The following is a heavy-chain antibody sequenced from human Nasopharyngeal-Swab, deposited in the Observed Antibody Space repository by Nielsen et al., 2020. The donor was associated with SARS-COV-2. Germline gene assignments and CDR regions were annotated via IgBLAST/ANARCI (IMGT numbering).Heavy chain of an antibody. V-gene: IGHV3-23*01. CDR3: ADPPFSEY. CDR1: GFTFSTYA. CDR2: IDAGGGNT. J-gene: IGHJ4*02. Sequence: GGSLRLSCAASGFTFSTYAMTWVRQVPGKGLEWVSTIDAGGGNTWYADSVKGRFTISRDNSKSTLYLQMNSLRADDTALYYCADPPFSEYWGQGTLVTVSS.